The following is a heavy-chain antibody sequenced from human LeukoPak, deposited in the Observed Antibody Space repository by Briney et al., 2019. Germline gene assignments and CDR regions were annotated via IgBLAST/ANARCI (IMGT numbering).Heavy chain of an antibody. Sequence: GESLKISGKGSGYSFISYWIGWVRQMPGKGLEWMGIIYPGDSDTRYSPSFQGQVTISADKSISTAYLQWSSLKASDTAMYYCARAPDGDYGDYVAPYFDYWGQGTLVTVSS. J-gene: IGHJ4*02. V-gene: IGHV5-51*01. CDR2: IYPGDSDT. CDR1: GYSFISYW. D-gene: IGHD4-17*01. CDR3: ARAPDGDYGDYVAPYFDY.